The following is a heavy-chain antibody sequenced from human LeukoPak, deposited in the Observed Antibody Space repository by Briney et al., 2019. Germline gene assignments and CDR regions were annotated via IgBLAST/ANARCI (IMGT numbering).Heavy chain of an antibody. Sequence: GGSLRLSCAASGFTFSDYYMSWIRQAPGKGLEWVSYISSSGSTIYYADFVKGRFTISRDNAKNSLYLQMNSLRAEDTAVYYCARDLQSLAAGFDYWGQGTLVTVSS. CDR1: GFTFSDYY. V-gene: IGHV3-11*04. CDR3: ARDLQSLAAGFDY. CDR2: ISSSGSTI. D-gene: IGHD6-19*01. J-gene: IGHJ4*02.